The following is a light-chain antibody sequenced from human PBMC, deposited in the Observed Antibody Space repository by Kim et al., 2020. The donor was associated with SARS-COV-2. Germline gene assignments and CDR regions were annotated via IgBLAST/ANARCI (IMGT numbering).Light chain of an antibody. CDR2: AAS. V-gene: IGKV3-20*01. Sequence: EIVLTQSPGTLSLSPGERVTLSCRASQSVGKNYLAWYQQMPGQTPRLLIHAASSRATGIPDRFSGSGSGTDFTLTISRLEPEDFALYYCQQYASAPLTFGQGTRLEIK. J-gene: IGKJ5*01. CDR1: QSVGKNY. CDR3: QQYASAPLT.